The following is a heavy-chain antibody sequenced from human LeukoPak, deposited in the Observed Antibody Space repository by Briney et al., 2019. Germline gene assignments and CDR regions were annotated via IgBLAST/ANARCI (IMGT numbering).Heavy chain of an antibody. CDR3: VRGPHYGAYTDYFDY. CDR1: GFTFSRHR. CDR2: IKQEGSEH. D-gene: IGHD4-17*01. V-gene: IGHV3-7*01. Sequence: GGSLRLSCAASGFTFSRHRMSWVRQASGKGLEWVATIKQEGSEHYYVDSVKGRFTISRDDATNSLSLQMNSLRVEDTALYYCVRGPHYGAYTDYFDYWGRGTLVTVSS. J-gene: IGHJ4*02.